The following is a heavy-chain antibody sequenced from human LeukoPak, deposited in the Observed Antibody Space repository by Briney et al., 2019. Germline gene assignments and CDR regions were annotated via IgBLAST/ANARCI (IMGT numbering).Heavy chain of an antibody. CDR2: ISGSGGST. J-gene: IGHJ4*02. V-gene: IGHV3-23*01. Sequence: GGSLRLSCAASGFTFSSYSMNWVRQAPGKGLEWVSAISGSGGSTYYADPVKGRFTISRDNSKNTLYLQMNSLRAEDTAVYYCAKGRKAGFKFFDYWGQGTLVTVSS. CDR1: GFTFSSYS. D-gene: IGHD6-13*01. CDR3: AKGRKAGFKFFDY.